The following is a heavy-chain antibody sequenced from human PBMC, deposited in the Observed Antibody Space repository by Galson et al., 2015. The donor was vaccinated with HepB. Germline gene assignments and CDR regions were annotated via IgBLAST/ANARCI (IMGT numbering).Heavy chain of an antibody. V-gene: IGHV1-24*01. J-gene: IGHJ4*02. CDR3: ATDGSYGGNPGLGY. Sequence: SVKVSCKVSGYTLTELSMHWVRQAPGKGLEWMGGFDPEDGETIYAQKFQGRVTMTEDTSTDTAYMELSSLRSEDTAVYYCATDGSYGGNPGLGYWGQGTLVTVSS. D-gene: IGHD4-23*01. CDR1: GYTLTELS. CDR2: FDPEDGET.